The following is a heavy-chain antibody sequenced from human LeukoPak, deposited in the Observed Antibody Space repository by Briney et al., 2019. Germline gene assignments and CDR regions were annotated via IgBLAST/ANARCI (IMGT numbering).Heavy chain of an antibody. J-gene: IGHJ5*02. CDR2: ISSSSSYI. CDR3: ARVYWFGELTNWFDP. D-gene: IGHD3-10*01. Sequence: GGSLRLSCGASGFTFSSYSMNWVRQASGKGLEWVSSISSSSSYIYYADSVKGRFTISRDNAKNSLYLQMNSLRAEDTAVYYCARVYWFGELTNWFDPWGQGTLVTVSS. CDR1: GFTFSSYS. V-gene: IGHV3-21*01.